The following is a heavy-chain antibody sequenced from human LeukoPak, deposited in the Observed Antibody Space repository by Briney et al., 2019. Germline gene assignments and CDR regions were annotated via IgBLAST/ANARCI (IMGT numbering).Heavy chain of an antibody. Sequence: SVKVSCKASGGTFSSYAISWVRQAPGQGLEWMGGIIPIFGTANYAQKFQGRVTITADESTSTAYMELSSLRSEDTAVYYCARSPLGYCSGGSCRHTPSCGWWCYWFDPWGQGTLVTVSS. CDR2: IIPIFGTA. V-gene: IGHV1-69*13. J-gene: IGHJ5*02. D-gene: IGHD2-15*01. CDR3: ARSPLGYCSGGSCRHTPSCGWWCYWFDP. CDR1: GGTFSSYA.